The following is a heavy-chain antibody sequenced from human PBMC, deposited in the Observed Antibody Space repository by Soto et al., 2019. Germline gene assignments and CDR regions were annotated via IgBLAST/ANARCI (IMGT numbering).Heavy chain of an antibody. Sequence: GSLRLSCAASGFTFSSYATSWVRQAPGKGLEWVSAISGSGGSTYYADSVKGRFTISRDNSKNTLYLQMNSLRAEDTAVYYCAKDVWWEPTRICFDYWGQGTLVTVSS. CDR3: AKDVWWEPTRICFDY. CDR1: GFTFSSYA. V-gene: IGHV3-23*01. D-gene: IGHD1-26*01. J-gene: IGHJ4*02. CDR2: ISGSGGST.